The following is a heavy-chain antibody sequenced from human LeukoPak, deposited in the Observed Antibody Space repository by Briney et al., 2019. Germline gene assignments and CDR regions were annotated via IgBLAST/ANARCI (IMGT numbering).Heavy chain of an antibody. CDR3: ARHEAYDSSGYYIPYYYYGMDV. J-gene: IGHJ6*02. V-gene: IGHV4-39*01. CDR2: IYYSGST. Sequence: SETLSLTCTVSGGSISSSSYYWGWIRQPPGKGLEWMGSIYYSGSTYYNPSLKSRVTISVDTSKNQFSLKLSSVTAADTAVYYCARHEAYDSSGYYIPYYYYGMDVWGQGTTVTVSS. CDR1: GGSISSSSYY. D-gene: IGHD3-22*01.